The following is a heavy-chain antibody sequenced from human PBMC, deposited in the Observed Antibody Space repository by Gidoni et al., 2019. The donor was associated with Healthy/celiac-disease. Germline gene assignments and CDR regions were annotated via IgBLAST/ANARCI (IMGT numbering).Heavy chain of an antibody. Sequence: QVQLVESGGGVVQSGMSLRLSCAASGFTCSSYGMHGARQATGKGLEWVGVIWYDGSNKYYADSVKGRFTISRDNSKNTLYLQMNSLRAEDTAVYYCARAWTTVATEDYFDYWGQGTLVTVSS. CDR2: IWYDGSNK. CDR3: ARAWTTVATEDYFDY. D-gene: IGHD4-17*01. J-gene: IGHJ4*02. CDR1: GFTCSSYG. V-gene: IGHV3-33*01.